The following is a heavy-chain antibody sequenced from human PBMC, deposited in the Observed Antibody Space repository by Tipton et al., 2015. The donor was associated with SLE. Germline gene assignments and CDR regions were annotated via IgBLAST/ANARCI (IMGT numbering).Heavy chain of an antibody. CDR3: AGDKGTLVAGLYYYYGMDV. CDR2: IYYSGST. D-gene: IGHD2-2*01. Sequence: TLSLTCTVSGGSISSYYWSWIRQPPGKGLEWIGYIYYSGSTNYNPSLKSRVTISVDTSKNQFSLKLSSVTAADTAVYYCAGDKGTLVAGLYYYYGMDVWGQGTTVTVSS. J-gene: IGHJ6*02. CDR1: GGSISSYY. V-gene: IGHV4-59*01.